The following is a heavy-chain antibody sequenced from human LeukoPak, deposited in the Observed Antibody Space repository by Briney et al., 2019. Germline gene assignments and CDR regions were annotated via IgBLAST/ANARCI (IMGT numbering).Heavy chain of an antibody. Sequence: GGSLRLSCAASGFTFSSYGMHWVRQAPGKGLEWVAVIPYDGSNKYYADSVKGRFTISRDNSKNTLYLQMNSLRAEDTAVYYCAKAQRPQVVPSYYYYGMDVWGQGTTVTVPS. V-gene: IGHV3-30*18. J-gene: IGHJ6*02. CDR2: IPYDGSNK. D-gene: IGHD3-22*01. CDR1: GFTFSSYG. CDR3: AKAQRPQVVPSYYYYGMDV.